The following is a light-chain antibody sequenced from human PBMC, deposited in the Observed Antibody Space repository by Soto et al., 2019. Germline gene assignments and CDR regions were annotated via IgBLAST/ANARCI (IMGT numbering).Light chain of an antibody. CDR3: QQYGSSGT. CDR1: QSVSNNY. Sequence: EIVMAQSPATLSVSPGEGATLSCRASQSVSNNYLAWYQRKPGQAPRLLIYGASNRATGIPDRFSGSGSGTDFTLTISRLEPEDFAVYYCQQYGSSGTFGQGTKVDIK. V-gene: IGKV3-20*01. CDR2: GAS. J-gene: IGKJ1*01.